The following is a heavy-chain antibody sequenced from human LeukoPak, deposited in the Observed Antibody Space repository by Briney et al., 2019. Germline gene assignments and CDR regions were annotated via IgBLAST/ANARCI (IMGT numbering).Heavy chain of an antibody. J-gene: IGHJ6*03. CDR1: GFTFSIYS. CDR3: TRGVRRFLEWVSMDV. Sequence: GGSLRLSCAASGFTFSIYSMNWVRQAPGKGLEWVSYVSNSSSTIYYADSVKGRFTISRDNAKNSLYLQMNSLRAEDTAVYYCTRGVRRFLEWVSMDVWGKGTTVTVSS. V-gene: IGHV3-48*01. CDR2: VSNSSSTI. D-gene: IGHD3-3*01.